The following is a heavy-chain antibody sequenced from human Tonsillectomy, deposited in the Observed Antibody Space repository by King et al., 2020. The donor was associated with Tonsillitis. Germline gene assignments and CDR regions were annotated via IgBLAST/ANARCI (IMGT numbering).Heavy chain of an antibody. CDR3: AKDLNDYYGSGSRLVYYYGMDV. CDR2: ISGSGGST. D-gene: IGHD3-10*01. Sequence: VQLVESGGGLVQPGGSLRLSCAASGFTFSSYAMSWVRQAPGKGLEWVSAISGSGGSTYYADSVKGRFTISRDNSKNTLYLQMNRLRAEDTAVYYCAKDLNDYYGSGSRLVYYYGMDVWGQGTTVTVSS. V-gene: IGHV3-23*04. CDR1: GFTFSSYA. J-gene: IGHJ6*02.